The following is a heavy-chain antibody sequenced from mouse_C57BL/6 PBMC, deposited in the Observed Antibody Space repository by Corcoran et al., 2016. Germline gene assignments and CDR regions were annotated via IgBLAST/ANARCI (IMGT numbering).Heavy chain of an antibody. D-gene: IGHD2-3*01. CDR1: GYTFTDYY. J-gene: IGHJ2*01. V-gene: IGHV1-76*01. CDR2: IYPGSGNT. CDR3: ARVYDGYYSYY. Sequence: QVQLKQSGAELVRPGASVKLSCKASGYTFTDYYINWVKQRPGQGLEWIARIYPGSGNTYYNEKFKGKATLTAEKSSSTAYMQLSSLTSEDSAVYFCARVYDGYYSYYWGQGTTLTVSS.